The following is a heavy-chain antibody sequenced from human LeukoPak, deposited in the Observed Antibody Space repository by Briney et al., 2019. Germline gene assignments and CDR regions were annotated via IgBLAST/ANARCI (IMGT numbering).Heavy chain of an antibody. CDR3: ARYSYSSGFDY. D-gene: IGHD6-19*01. CDR1: GGSISSGGYY. CDR2: IYHSGST. Sequence: SETLSLTCTVSGGSISSGGYYWSWIRQPPGEGLEWIGYIYHSGSTYYNPSLRSRVTISVDRSKNQFSLKLSSVTAADTAVYYCARYSYSSGFDYWGQGTLVTVSS. J-gene: IGHJ4*02. V-gene: IGHV4-30-2*01.